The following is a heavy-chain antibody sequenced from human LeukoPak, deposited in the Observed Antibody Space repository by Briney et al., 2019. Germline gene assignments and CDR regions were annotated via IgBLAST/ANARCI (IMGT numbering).Heavy chain of an antibody. D-gene: IGHD3-16*01. V-gene: IGHV3-66*01. CDR3: SRESSMMDED. CDR1: GFSVSNNH. Sequence: PGGSQRLSCAASGFSVSNNHMIWVRQAPGKGPEWVSVIYSGGSIYYADSVKGRFTISRDNSKNTLYLQMNSLRVEDTAVYYCSRESSMMDEDWGQGTLVTVSS. CDR2: IYSGGSI. J-gene: IGHJ4*02.